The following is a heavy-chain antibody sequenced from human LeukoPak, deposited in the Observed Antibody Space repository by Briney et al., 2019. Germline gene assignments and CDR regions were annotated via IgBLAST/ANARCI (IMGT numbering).Heavy chain of an antibody. D-gene: IGHD2-15*01. CDR2: ISASDPGT. CDR3: AKAPAASCIGSNCYHFDW. Sequence: GGSLRLSCAASGFTFNAYAMSWVPQAPGKRLEWVSAISASDPGTYYADSVKGRFTISRDNSKNTLFLQMNSLRAEDTAVYYCAKAPAASCIGSNCYHFDWWGQGTLVTVSS. J-gene: IGHJ4*02. CDR1: GFTFNAYA. V-gene: IGHV3-23*01.